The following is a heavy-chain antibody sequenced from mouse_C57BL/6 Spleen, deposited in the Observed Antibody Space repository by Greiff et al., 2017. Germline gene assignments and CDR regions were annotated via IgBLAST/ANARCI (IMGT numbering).Heavy chain of an antibody. CDR3: ASHYGSSSAWFAY. Sequence: QVQLQQSGPELVKPGASVQISCKASGYAFSSSWMNWVKQRPGKGLEWIGRIYPGDGDTNYNGKFKGKATLPADKYSSTAYMQLSSLPSEDSAVYFCASHYGSSSAWFAYWGQGTLVTVSA. CDR1: GYAFSSSW. V-gene: IGHV1-82*01. D-gene: IGHD1-1*01. J-gene: IGHJ3*01. CDR2: IYPGDGDT.